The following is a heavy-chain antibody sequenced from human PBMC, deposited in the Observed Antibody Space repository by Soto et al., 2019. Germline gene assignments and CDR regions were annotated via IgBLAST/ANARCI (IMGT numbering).Heavy chain of an antibody. J-gene: IGHJ4*02. D-gene: IGHD4-17*01. V-gene: IGHV3-48*01. CDR3: ARDHYGDYYFDY. Sequence: PGGSLRLSCAASAFTFSSYTMNWVRQAPGKGLEWVSYISPASHTIYYADSVKGRFTISRDNAKNSLYLQMNSLRAEDTAVYFCARDHYGDYYFDYWGQGTLVTVSS. CDR2: ISPASHTI. CDR1: AFTFSSYT.